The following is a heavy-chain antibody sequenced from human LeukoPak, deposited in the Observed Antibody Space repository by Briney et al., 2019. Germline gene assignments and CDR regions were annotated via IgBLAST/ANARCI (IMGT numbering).Heavy chain of an antibody. V-gene: IGHV1-46*01. CDR1: GYTFTIYY. J-gene: IGHJ6*02. CDR3: ARPGNYYDSRGLNFYYYGMDV. D-gene: IGHD3-22*01. Sequence: ASVKVCFKASGYTFTIYYMHWVRQAPGQGLEWMGVINPSGGSTSNAQKCQDKVTMTRETSTSTVYMELSSLRSEDTAVYYCARPGNYYDSRGLNFYYYGMDVWGQGTTVTVSS. CDR2: INPSGGST.